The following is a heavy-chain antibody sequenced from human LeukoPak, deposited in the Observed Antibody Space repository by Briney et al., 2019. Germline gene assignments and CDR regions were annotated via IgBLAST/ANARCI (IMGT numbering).Heavy chain of an antibody. D-gene: IGHD5-12*01. J-gene: IGHJ4*02. CDR1: GFTFSSYW. Sequence: GGSLRLSCAASGFTFSSYWMHWVRQAPGEGLVWVSRINSDGSSTSYADSVKGRFTISRDNAKNTLYLQVNSLRAEDTAVYYCARDRGYTQDYWGQGTLVTVSS. CDR2: INSDGSST. V-gene: IGHV3-74*01. CDR3: ARDRGYTQDY.